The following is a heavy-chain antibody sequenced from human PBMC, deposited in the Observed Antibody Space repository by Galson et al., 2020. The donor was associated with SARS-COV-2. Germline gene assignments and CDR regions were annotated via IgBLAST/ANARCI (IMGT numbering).Heavy chain of an antibody. CDR1: GGSISSGGYY. J-gene: IGHJ6*03. V-gene: IGHV4-31*03. CDR3: ARIVLTPYYYYYMDV. Sequence: SETLSLTCTVSGGSISSGGYYWSWIRQHPGKGLEWNGYIYYSGSTYYNPSLKSRVTISVDTSKNQFSLKLSSVTAADTAVYYCARIVLTPYYYYYMDVWGKGTTVTVSS. D-gene: IGHD2-8*01. CDR2: IYYSGST.